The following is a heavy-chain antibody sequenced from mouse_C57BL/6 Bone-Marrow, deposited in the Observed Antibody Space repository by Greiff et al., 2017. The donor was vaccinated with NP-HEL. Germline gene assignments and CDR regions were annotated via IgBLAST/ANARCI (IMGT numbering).Heavy chain of an antibody. V-gene: IGHV1-5*01. CDR1: GYTFTSYW. D-gene: IGHD3-1*01. CDR3: TRSGPLKLGFAY. CDR2: IYPGNSDT. Sequence: EVKLMESGTVLARPGASVKMSCKTSGYTFTSYWMHWVKQRPGQGLEWIGAIYPGNSDTSYNQKFKGKAKLTAVTSASTAYMELSSLTNEDSAVYYCTRSGPLKLGFAYWGQGTLVTVSA. J-gene: IGHJ3*01.